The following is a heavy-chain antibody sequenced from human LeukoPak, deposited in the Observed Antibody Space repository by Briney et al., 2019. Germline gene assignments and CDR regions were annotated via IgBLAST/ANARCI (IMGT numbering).Heavy chain of an antibody. D-gene: IGHD6-19*01. Sequence: PSETLSLTCAVYGGSFSGYYWSWIRQPPGKGLEWIGEINHSGSTNYNPSLKSRVTASVDTSKNQFSLKLSSVTAADTAVYYCARERSSGWYIRLGYFDYWGQGTLVTVSS. V-gene: IGHV4-34*01. CDR1: GGSFSGYY. CDR2: INHSGST. J-gene: IGHJ4*02. CDR3: ARERSSGWYIRLGYFDY.